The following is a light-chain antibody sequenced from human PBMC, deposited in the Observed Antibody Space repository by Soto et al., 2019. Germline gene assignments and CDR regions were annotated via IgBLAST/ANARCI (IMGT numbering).Light chain of an antibody. CDR1: QSVSSN. Sequence: EIVITHSPATLSVSPGQTATLSCRASQSVSSNLAWYQQKPGQAPRLLIYGASTRATGIPARFSGSGSGTEYTLTISSLQSEDFAVYYCQQYNNWPQTFGQGTKVDI. CDR2: GAS. V-gene: IGKV3-15*01. CDR3: QQYNNWPQT. J-gene: IGKJ1*01.